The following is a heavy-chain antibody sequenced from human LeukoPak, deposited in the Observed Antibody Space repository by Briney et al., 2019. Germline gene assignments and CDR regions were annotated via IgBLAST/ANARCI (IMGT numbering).Heavy chain of an antibody. CDR1: GGSISSYY. D-gene: IGHD6-25*01. V-gene: IGHV4-59*01. Sequence: SETLSLTCTVSGGSISSYYWSWIRQPPGKGLEWIGYIYYSGSTNYNPSLKSRVTISVDTSKNQFSLKLSSVTAADTAVYYCARLQAVRWFDPWGQGTLVTVSS. CDR3: ARLQAVRWFDP. CDR2: IYYSGST. J-gene: IGHJ5*02.